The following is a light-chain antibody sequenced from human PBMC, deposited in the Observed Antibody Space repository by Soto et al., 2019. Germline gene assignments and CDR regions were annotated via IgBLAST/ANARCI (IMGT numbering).Light chain of an antibody. Sequence: QSVLTQPPSVSGAPGQRVTISCTGSNSNIGAGFGVQWYQQFPRTAPRLLIYSNTNRPSGVPDRFSASKSGTSASLAITGLRAEDEADYYCSAYTRSSLWVFGGGTKLTVL. CDR1: NSNIGAGFG. V-gene: IGLV1-40*01. CDR3: SAYTRSSLWV. J-gene: IGLJ3*02. CDR2: SNT.